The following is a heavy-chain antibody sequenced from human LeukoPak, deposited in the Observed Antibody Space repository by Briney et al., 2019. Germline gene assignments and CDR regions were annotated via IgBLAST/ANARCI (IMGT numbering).Heavy chain of an antibody. V-gene: IGHV4-34*01. D-gene: IGHD5-24*01. CDR2: INHSGST. CDR1: GGSFSGYY. Sequence: SETLSLTCAVYGGSFSGYYWSWIRQPPGKGLEWIGEINHSGSTNYNPSLKSRVTISVDTSENQFSLKLSSVTAADTAVYYCARGGYTNFDYWGQGTLVTVSS. CDR3: ARGGYTNFDY. J-gene: IGHJ4*02.